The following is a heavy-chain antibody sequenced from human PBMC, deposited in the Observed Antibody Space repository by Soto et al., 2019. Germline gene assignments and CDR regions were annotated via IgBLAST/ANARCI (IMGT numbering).Heavy chain of an antibody. V-gene: IGHV3-43*01. D-gene: IGHD6-13*01. CDR1: GFTFDDYT. J-gene: IGHJ4*02. CDR2: ISWDGGST. Sequence: EVQLVVSGGVVVQPGGSLRLSCAASGFTFDDYTMHWVRQVPGKGLEWVSLISWDGGSTYYADSVKGRFTISRDNSKNSLYLQMNSLRTEDTALYYCAKDCGIAAAGAFDYWGQGTLVTVSS. CDR3: AKDCGIAAAGAFDY.